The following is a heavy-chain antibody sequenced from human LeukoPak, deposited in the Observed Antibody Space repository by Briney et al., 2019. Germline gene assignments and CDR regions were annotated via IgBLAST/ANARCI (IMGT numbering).Heavy chain of an antibody. Sequence: GGSLRLSCAASGFTFSSYWMTWVRQAPGKGLEWVANIRDDGSEKYYVDSVKGRFTISRDNAKNSLYLQMNSLRAEDTAVYYCAKAPVTPDFWSGYYVYYYMDVWGKGTTVTVSS. CDR3: AKAPVTPDFWSGYYVYYYMDV. J-gene: IGHJ6*03. CDR1: GFTFSSYW. CDR2: IRDDGSEK. V-gene: IGHV3-7*03. D-gene: IGHD3-3*01.